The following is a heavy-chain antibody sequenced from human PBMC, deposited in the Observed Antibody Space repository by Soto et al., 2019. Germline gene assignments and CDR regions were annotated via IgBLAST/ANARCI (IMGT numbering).Heavy chain of an antibody. CDR2: ISYDGSNK. CDR3: ARVLDTAMVSPFDY. CDR1: GFTFSSYA. Sequence: LRLSCAASGFTFSSYAMHWVRQAPGKGLEWVAVISYDGSNKYYADSVKGRFTISRDNSKNTLYLQMNSLRAEDTAVYYCARVLDTAMVSPFDYWGQGTLVTVSS. D-gene: IGHD5-18*01. J-gene: IGHJ4*02. V-gene: IGHV3-30-3*01.